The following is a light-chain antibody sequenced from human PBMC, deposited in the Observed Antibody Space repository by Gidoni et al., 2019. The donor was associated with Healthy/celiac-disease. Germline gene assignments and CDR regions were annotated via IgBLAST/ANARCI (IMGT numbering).Light chain of an antibody. CDR3: QQYYSTPPT. V-gene: IGKV4-1*01. CDR2: GAS. J-gene: IGKJ4*01. Sequence: DIVMTQSPDSLAVSLGERATINCKSSQSVLYSSNNKNYLAWYQQKPGQPPKLLIYGASTRESVVPDRFSGSGSGTDFTLTISSLQAEDVAVYYCQQYYSTPPTFGGGTKVEIK. CDR1: QSVLYSSNNKNY.